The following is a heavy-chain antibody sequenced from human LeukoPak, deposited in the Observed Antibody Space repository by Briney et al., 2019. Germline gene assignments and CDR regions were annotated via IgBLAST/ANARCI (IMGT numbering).Heavy chain of an antibody. CDR1: GGSFSGYY. D-gene: IGHD3-10*01. CDR3: ARGLYGSGSDFFDY. J-gene: IGHJ4*02. Sequence: SETLSLTCAVYGGSFSGYYWSWIRQPPGKGLEWIGEINHSGSTNYNPSLKSRVTISVDTSKNQFSLKLSSVTAADTAVYYCARGLYGSGSDFFDYWGQGTLVTVSS. V-gene: IGHV4-34*01. CDR2: INHSGST.